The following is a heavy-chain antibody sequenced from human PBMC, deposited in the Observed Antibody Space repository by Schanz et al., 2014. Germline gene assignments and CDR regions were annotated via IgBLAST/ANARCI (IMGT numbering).Heavy chain of an antibody. V-gene: IGHV1-8*01. CDR1: GYTFTSYD. Sequence: QGQLVQSGAEVKKPGASVKVSCKASGYTFTSYDINWVRQATGQGLEWMGWMNSKTGNTGYAQRFQGRVTMTRNTSITTAYLELSSLRSGDTAVYYCARETTIITGGAFDVWGQGTMVTVSS. D-gene: IGHD3-9*01. J-gene: IGHJ3*01. CDR2: MNSKTGNT. CDR3: ARETTIITGGAFDV.